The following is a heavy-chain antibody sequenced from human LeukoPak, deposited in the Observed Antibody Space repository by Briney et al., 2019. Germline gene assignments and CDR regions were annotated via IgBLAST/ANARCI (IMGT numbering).Heavy chain of an antibody. D-gene: IGHD3-10*01. V-gene: IGHV3-48*01. Sequence: GGSLRLSCAASGCSFSYYSMTWARQASGKGLEWISYIGVSGSPTYYADSVKARFTISRDDAKNSLYLQMNSLRAEDTAVYYCARNAWKSSDSGRGRMDVWGQGTTVTVSS. J-gene: IGHJ6*02. CDR1: GCSFSYYS. CDR3: ARNAWKSSDSGRGRMDV. CDR2: IGVSGSPT.